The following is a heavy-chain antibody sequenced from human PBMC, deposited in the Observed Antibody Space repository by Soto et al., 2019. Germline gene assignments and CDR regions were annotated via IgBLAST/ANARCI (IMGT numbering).Heavy chain of an antibody. CDR2: IVVGTGDT. J-gene: IGHJ5*02. D-gene: IGHD3-10*01. CDR1: GLTFTSSS. Sequence: QMQLVQSGPEVKKPGTSVKVSCKDSGLTFTSSSVQWVRQARGQGLEWIGWIVVGTGDTKYAQKFQERVTFDRDISTTTAYMEVSSLTSDDTAVYYCAADRGYLWGQGTLVTVSS. CDR3: AADRGYL. V-gene: IGHV1-58*01.